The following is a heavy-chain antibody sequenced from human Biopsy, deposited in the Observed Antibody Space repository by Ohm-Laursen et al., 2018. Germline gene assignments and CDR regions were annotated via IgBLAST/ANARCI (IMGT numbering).Heavy chain of an antibody. CDR2: IFYSANT. Sequence: SDTLSLTCTVSGVSINGGRYYWNWIRHHPGKGLEWIENIFYSANTYYNPSLKSRVTISVDTSKNQFSLKLSSVTAADTAVYYCARLGSGDYFPTFFDFWGQGALVTVSS. V-gene: IGHV4-31*03. J-gene: IGHJ4*02. CDR1: GVSINGGRYY. D-gene: IGHD5-12*01. CDR3: ARLGSGDYFPTFFDF.